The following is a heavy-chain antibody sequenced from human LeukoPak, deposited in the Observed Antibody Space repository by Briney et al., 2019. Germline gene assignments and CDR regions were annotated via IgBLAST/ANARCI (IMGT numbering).Heavy chain of an antibody. D-gene: IGHD1-26*01. J-gene: IGHJ4*02. CDR3: VRVLASGRYSGSYYVPFDY. CDR2: IYYSGST. Sequence: NASETLSLTCTVSGGSVSSGSYYWSWIRQPPGKGLEWIGYIYYSGSTNYNPSLKSRVTISVDTSKNQFSLKLSSMTAADTAVYYCVRVLASGRYSGSYYVPFDYWGQGTLVTVSS. V-gene: IGHV4-61*01. CDR1: GGSVSSGSYY.